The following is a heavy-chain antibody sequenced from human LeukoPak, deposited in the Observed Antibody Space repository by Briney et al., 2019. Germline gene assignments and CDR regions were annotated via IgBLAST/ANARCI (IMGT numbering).Heavy chain of an antibody. CDR3: ARNEGSPGALDH. V-gene: IGHV4-59*11. CDR1: GVSITSHF. CDR2: AYFNGIT. Sequence: SATLSLTCTVSGVSITSHFWSWIRQSPGQGLEWIGYAYFNGITNYNPSLKSRLTISVDTSKNQFSLRLSSVTAADTAVYYCARNEGSPGALDHWGQGTLVSVSS. D-gene: IGHD3-10*01. J-gene: IGHJ4*02.